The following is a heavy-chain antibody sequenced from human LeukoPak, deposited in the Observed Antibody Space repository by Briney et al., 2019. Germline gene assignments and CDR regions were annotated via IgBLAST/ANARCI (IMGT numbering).Heavy chain of an antibody. Sequence: SETLSLTCTVSGDSIRSSPYYWDWIRQPPGKGLEWIGSIYYGGNTYYNPSLKSRVTISVDTSKNQFSLKLSSMTAADTAVYYCARRGNNRNDFNWFDPWGQGILVTVSS. CDR2: IYYGGNT. J-gene: IGHJ5*02. CDR1: GDSIRSSPYY. V-gene: IGHV4-39*01. D-gene: IGHD1-1*01. CDR3: ARRGNNRNDFNWFDP.